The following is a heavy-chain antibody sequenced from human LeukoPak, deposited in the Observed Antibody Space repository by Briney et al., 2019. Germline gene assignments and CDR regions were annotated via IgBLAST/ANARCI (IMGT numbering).Heavy chain of an antibody. D-gene: IGHD5/OR15-5a*01. J-gene: IGHJ4*02. V-gene: IGHV4-38-2*02. CDR1: AYSISSGYGYY. CDR2: IYHSGIT. Sequence: SETLSLTCTVSAYSISSGYGYYWGWIRQPPGKGLEWIGSIYHSGITYYNHFDSSLKSRVTISIDTSKNQFSLRLTSVTAADTAVYFCATLVSTRYYFDYWGQGTLVTVSS. CDR3: ATLVSTRYYFDY.